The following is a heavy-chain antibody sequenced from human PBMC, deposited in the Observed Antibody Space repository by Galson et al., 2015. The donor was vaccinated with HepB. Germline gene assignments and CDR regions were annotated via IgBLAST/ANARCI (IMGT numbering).Heavy chain of an antibody. CDR1: GGTFSSYT. CDR2: IIPILGIA. J-gene: IGHJ4*02. Sequence: SVKVSCKASGGTFSSYTISWVRQAPGQGLEWMGRIIPILGIANYAQKFQGRVTITADKSTSTAYMELSSLRSEDTAVYYCAREAEMENYFDYWGQGTLVTVSS. CDR3: AREAEMENYFDY. D-gene: IGHD5-24*01. V-gene: IGHV1-69*04.